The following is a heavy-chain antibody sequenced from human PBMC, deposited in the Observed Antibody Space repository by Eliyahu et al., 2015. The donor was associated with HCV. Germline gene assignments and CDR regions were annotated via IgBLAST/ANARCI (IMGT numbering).Heavy chain of an antibody. CDR3: ARDQAVYSSSWAPYYYYGMDV. CDR1: GYTFTGYX. Sequence: QVQLVQSGAEVKKPGASVKVSCXASGYTFTGYXMXWVXQAPGQGXEWMGWINPXSGGTNXAQKFQGWVTMTRDTSISTAYMELSRLRSDDTAVYYCARDQAVYSSSWAPYYYYGMDVWGQGTTVTVSS. D-gene: IGHD6-13*01. CDR2: INPXSGGT. V-gene: IGHV1-2*04. J-gene: IGHJ6*02.